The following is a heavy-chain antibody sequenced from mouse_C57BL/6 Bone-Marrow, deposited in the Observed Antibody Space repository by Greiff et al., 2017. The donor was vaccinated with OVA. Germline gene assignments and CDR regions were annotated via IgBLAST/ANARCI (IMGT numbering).Heavy chain of an antibody. CDR2: IDPNSGGT. CDR3: ARSTTVVAPYWYFDV. Sequence: QVQLQQPGAELVKPGASVKLSCKASGYTFTSYWMHWVKQRPGRGLEWIGRIDPNSGGTKYNAKFKSKATLTVDKPSSTAYMQLSSLTSEDSAVYYCARSTTVVAPYWYFDVWGTGTTVTVSS. J-gene: IGHJ1*03. V-gene: IGHV1-72*01. CDR1: GYTFTSYW. D-gene: IGHD1-1*01.